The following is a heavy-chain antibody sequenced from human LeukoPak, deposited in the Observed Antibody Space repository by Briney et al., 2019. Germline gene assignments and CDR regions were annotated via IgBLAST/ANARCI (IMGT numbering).Heavy chain of an antibody. V-gene: IGHV4-34*01. Sequence: SETLSLTCAVYGGSFSGYYWSWIRQPPGKGLEWIGEINHSGSTNYNPSPKSRVTISVDTSKNQFSLKLSSVTAADAAVYYCARGVRGEAAAGTSNWFDPWGQGTLVTVSS. CDR2: INHSGST. J-gene: IGHJ5*02. D-gene: IGHD6-13*01. CDR3: ARGVRGEAAAGTSNWFDP. CDR1: GGSFSGYY.